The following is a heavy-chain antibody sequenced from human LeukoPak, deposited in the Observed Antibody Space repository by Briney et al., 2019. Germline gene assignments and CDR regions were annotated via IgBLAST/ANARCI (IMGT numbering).Heavy chain of an antibody. Sequence: PGGSLRLSCAASGFTFSNYAMIGVRQAPGEGLEWVSSINDSGGSTYYADSVKGRFTISRDSSKNTLYLQMNTLRAEDKAVYYCAKAVSGRQVKWVLPSQGYYFNSWGQGILVTVSS. D-gene: IGHD1-26*01. CDR3: AKAVSGRQVKWVLPSQGYYFNS. J-gene: IGHJ4*02. CDR2: INDSGGST. V-gene: IGHV3-23*01. CDR1: GFTFSNYA.